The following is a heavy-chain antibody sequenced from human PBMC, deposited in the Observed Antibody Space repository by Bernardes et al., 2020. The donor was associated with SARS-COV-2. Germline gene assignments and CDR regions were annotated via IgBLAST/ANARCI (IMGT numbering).Heavy chain of an antibody. CDR3: AKVGSRYSSGRRDAFDI. CDR2: ISGSGTNI. J-gene: IGHJ3*02. CDR1: GFTFSTYS. V-gene: IGHV3-21*01. D-gene: IGHD6-19*01. Sequence: GGSLRLSCAASGFTFSTYSMNWVRQAPGKGLEWVSSISGSGTNIFYADSVRGRFTISRDNANNSVFLQMNSLRDEDTAVYYCAKVGSRYSSGRRDAFDIWGQGTMVTVSS.